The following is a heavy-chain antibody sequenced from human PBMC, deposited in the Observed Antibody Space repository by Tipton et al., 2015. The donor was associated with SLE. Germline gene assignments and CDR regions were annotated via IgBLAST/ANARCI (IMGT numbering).Heavy chain of an antibody. CDR1: GGSISSSTYY. CDR2: IYYSGST. Sequence: TLSLTCTVSGGSISSSTYYWGWIRQPPGRGLAWIGSIYYSGSTYYNPSLKSRVTISVDTSKNQFSLRLSSVTAADTAVYYCASLGASGQWLVIDYWGQGTLVTVSS. D-gene: IGHD6-19*01. CDR3: ASLGASGQWLVIDY. V-gene: IGHV4-39*01. J-gene: IGHJ4*02.